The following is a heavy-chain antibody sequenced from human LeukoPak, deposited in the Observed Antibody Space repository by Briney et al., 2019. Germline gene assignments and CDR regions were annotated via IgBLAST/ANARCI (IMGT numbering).Heavy chain of an antibody. CDR2: ISSSSSII. D-gene: IGHD3-3*01. V-gene: IGHV3-48*01. CDR3: ARENSFWSGYYFDF. Sequence: GGSLRLSCSASGFTFSGYSMNWVRQAPGNGLEWVSYISSSSSIIYYADSVKGRFTISRDNAKNSLYLQMNSLRAEDTAVYYCARENSFWSGYYFDFWGQGTLVTVSS. CDR1: GFTFSGYS. J-gene: IGHJ4*02.